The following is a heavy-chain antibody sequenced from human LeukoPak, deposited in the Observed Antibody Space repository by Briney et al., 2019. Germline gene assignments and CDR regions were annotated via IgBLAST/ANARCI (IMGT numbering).Heavy chain of an antibody. D-gene: IGHD3-22*01. J-gene: IGHJ6*03. V-gene: IGHV1-18*01. CDR2: ISAYNGNT. Sequence: ASVKVSCKASGYTFTSYGISWVRQAPGQGLEWMGWISAYNGNTNYAQKLQGRVTMTTDTSTSTAYMELRSLRSDDTAVYYCARVTYYYDSSGKTTYYYMDVWGKGTTVTVSS. CDR3: ARVTYYYDSSGKTTYYYMDV. CDR1: GYTFTSYG.